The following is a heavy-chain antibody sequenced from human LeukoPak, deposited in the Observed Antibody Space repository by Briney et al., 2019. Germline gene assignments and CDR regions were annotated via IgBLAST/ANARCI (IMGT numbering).Heavy chain of an antibody. CDR3: ARVDYYDSSSDY. V-gene: IGHV1-69*13. J-gene: IGHJ4*02. CDR1: GGTFSSYA. D-gene: IGHD3-22*01. CDR2: IIPIFGTA. Sequence: EASVKVSCKASGGTFSSYAISWVRQAPGQGLEWMGGIIPIFGTANYAQKFQGRVTITADESTSTAYMELSSLRSEDTAVYYCARVDYYDSSSDYWGQGTLVTVSS.